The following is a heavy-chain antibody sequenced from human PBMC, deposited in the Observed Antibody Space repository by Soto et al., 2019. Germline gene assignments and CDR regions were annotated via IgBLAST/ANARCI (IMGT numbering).Heavy chain of an antibody. J-gene: IGHJ4*02. CDR2: VHNSGRA. Sequence: QVQLQESGPGLVKPSETLSLTCAVSGASITAYYWAWVRQPPGKGLEYIGHVHNSGRADYNPSLRSRVSISVDTSRNQFFLHLNSVTAADTAVYFCATHENGGTYPLAYWGQGTLVTVSS. CDR3: ATHENGGTYPLAY. CDR1: GASITAYY. V-gene: IGHV4-59*08. D-gene: IGHD1-26*01.